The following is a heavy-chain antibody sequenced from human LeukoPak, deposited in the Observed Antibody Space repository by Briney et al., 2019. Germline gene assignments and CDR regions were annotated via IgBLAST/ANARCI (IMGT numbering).Heavy chain of an antibody. V-gene: IGHV4-61*01. D-gene: IGHD3-22*01. CDR3: ARVRGGYYPTFDY. J-gene: IGHJ4*02. CDR2: VNYSGST. CDR1: GGSFSNDNHC. Sequence: SETLSLTCTVSGGSFSNDNHCWSWIRQPPGKGLEWIGYVNYSGSTYYNPSLKSRVTISVDTSKNQFSLKLSSVTAADTAVYYCARVRGGYYPTFDYWGQGTLVTVSS.